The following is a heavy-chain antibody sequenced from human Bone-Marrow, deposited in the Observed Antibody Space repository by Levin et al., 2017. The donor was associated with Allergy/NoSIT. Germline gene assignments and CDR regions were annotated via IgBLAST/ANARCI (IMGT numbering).Heavy chain of an antibody. CDR1: GFTFSSYA. CDR2: ISYDGSNK. CDR3: ARDGAIRAEDYYFDY. D-gene: IGHD2-15*01. Sequence: PGGSLRLFCAASGFTFSSYAMHWVRQAPGKGLEWVAVISYDGSNKYYADSVKGRFTISRDNSKNTLYLQMNSLRAEDTAVYYCARDGAIRAEDYYFDYWGQGTLDTVSS. V-gene: IGHV3-30*04. J-gene: IGHJ4*02.